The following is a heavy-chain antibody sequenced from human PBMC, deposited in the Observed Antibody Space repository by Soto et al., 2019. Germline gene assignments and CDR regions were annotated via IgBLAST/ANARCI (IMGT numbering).Heavy chain of an antibody. Sequence: PGGSLRLSCAASGFTFSSYGMHWVRQAPGKGLEWVAVISYDGSNKYYADSVKGRFTISRDNSKNTLYLQMNSLRAEDTAVYYYAKAGKLGYCSSTCCTRRGTYYYYGMDVWGQGTTVTVSS. CDR3: AKAGKLGYCSSTCCTRRGTYYYYGMDV. J-gene: IGHJ6*02. CDR2: ISYDGSNK. CDR1: GFTFSSYG. D-gene: IGHD2-2*01. V-gene: IGHV3-30*18.